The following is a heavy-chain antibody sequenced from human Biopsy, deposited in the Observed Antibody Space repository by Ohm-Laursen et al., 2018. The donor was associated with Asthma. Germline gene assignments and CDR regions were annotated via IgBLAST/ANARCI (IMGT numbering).Heavy chain of an antibody. Sequence: LSFTASGFTFSNYGMHWVRQAPGKGLEWVAVISFDGSNKDYADSVKGRFTISRDNSKNTLHLEMNSLRVEDTAVYYCPKDVFPGWELRRGPDYWGQGTLVTVSS. CDR1: GFTFSNYG. V-gene: IGHV3-30*18. CDR2: ISFDGSNK. D-gene: IGHD1-26*01. J-gene: IGHJ4*02. CDR3: PKDVFPGWELRRGPDY.